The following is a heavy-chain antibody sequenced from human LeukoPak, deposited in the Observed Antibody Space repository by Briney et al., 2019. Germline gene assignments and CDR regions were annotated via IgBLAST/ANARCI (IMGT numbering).Heavy chain of an antibody. J-gene: IGHJ4*02. Sequence: GGSLRLSCAASGFTFSSYAMSWVRQAPGKGLEWVSAISGSGGSAYYADPVKGRFTISRDNSKNTLYLQMSSLRADDTAVYYCAKRYFGNYYFDYWGQGTLVTVSS. CDR1: GFTFSSYA. D-gene: IGHD3-10*01. V-gene: IGHV3-23*01. CDR3: AKRYFGNYYFDY. CDR2: ISGSGGSA.